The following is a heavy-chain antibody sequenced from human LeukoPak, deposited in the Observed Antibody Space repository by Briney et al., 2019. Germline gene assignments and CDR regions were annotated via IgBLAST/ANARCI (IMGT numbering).Heavy chain of an antibody. V-gene: IGHV1-18*01. D-gene: IGHD3-22*01. CDR2: ISAYNGNT. CDR3: ARVQVYYYDSSGYDY. Sequence: ASVKVSCKASGYTFTSYDINWVRQATGQGLEWMGWISAYNGNTNYAQKLQGRVTMTTDTSTSTAYMELRSLRSDDTAVYYCARVQVYYYDSSGYDYWGQGTLVTVSS. J-gene: IGHJ4*02. CDR1: GYTFTSYD.